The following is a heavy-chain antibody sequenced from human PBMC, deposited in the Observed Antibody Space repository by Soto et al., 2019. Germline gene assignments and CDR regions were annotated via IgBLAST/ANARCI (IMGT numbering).Heavy chain of an antibody. CDR1: GGSFSGYY. V-gene: IGHV4-34*01. Sequence: QVQLQQWGAGLLKPSETLSLTCAVYGGSFSGYYWSWIRQPPGKGLQWIGEINHRGNTNYNPSLNSRVTISVDTSKNQFSLRLSSVTAADTAVYYCARVVIARRVFQDWGQGTLVTVSS. D-gene: IGHD3-22*01. CDR3: ARVVIARRVFQD. J-gene: IGHJ1*01. CDR2: INHRGNT.